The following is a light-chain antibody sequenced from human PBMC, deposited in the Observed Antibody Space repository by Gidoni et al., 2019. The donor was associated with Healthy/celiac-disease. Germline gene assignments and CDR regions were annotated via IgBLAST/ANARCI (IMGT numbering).Light chain of an antibody. Sequence: DIQMTQSPSSVSASVGDRVTITCRASQSISSYVNWYQQKPGKAPKLLIYAASSLQSGVPSRFSGSGSGTDFTITISSLQPEDFVTYYCQHSYSTPLTFGGGTKVEIK. CDR1: QSISSY. J-gene: IGKJ4*01. CDR2: AAS. V-gene: IGKV1-39*01. CDR3: QHSYSTPLT.